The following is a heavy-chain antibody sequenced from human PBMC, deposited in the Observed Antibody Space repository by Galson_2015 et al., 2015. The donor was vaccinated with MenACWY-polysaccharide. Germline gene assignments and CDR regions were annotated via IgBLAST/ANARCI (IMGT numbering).Heavy chain of an antibody. CDR1: GFTFSNYW. V-gene: IGHV3-74*01. CDR2: INSDGSAT. D-gene: IGHD3-16*01. CDR3: AKGGGSQADY. Sequence: SLRLSCAASGFTFSNYWMHWVRQAPGKGLVWVSRINSDGSATTNADSVKGRFTISRDNAKNTLYLQLNSLRAVDTAVYYCAKGGGSQADYWGQGTLVIVSS. J-gene: IGHJ4*02.